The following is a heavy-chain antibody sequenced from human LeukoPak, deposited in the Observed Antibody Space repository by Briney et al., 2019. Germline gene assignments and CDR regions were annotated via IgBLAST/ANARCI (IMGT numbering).Heavy chain of an antibody. CDR3: ARVLLWFVDFSVKAFDI. J-gene: IGHJ3*02. CDR2: IYYSGST. D-gene: IGHD3-10*01. Sequence: KTSETLSLTCNVSGGPINSNIYYWAWVRQPPGKGLEWIGRIYYSGSTYYNPSLKSRTTITVDTFRSQVSLKMRSVTAADTAVYYCARVLLWFVDFSVKAFDIWGQGTMVTVSS. V-gene: IGHV4-39*01. CDR1: GGPINSNIYY.